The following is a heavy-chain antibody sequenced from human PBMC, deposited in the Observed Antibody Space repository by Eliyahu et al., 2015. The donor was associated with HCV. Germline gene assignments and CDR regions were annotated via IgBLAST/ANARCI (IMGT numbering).Heavy chain of an antibody. J-gene: IGHJ5*02. CDR3: ARSSTYYYDFWSGYSGWFDP. D-gene: IGHD3-3*01. CDR1: VGXISIYX. Sequence: QVQLQESGPGLVKPSETLSLTCPVPVGXISIYXXSWXRQPAGKGLEWIGRIYTSGSTNYNPSLKSRVTMSVDTSKNQFSLKLSSVTAADTAVYYCARSSTYYYDFWSGYSGWFDPWGQGTLVTVSS. V-gene: IGHV4-4*07. CDR2: IYTSGST.